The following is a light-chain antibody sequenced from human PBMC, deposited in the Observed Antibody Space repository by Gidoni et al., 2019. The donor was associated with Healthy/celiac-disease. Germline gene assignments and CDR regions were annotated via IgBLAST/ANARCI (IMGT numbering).Light chain of an antibody. J-gene: IGLJ3*02. CDR2: EVS. V-gene: IGLV2-14*01. CDR3: SSYTSSSTK. CDR1: SSDVGGYNY. Sequence: QSDLPQPASVSGSPGQSITISCTGTSSDVGGYNYVSWYQQHPGKAHKLMIYEVSNRPSGVSNRFSGSKSGNTATLTSSGLQAEDEADYYCSSYTSSSTKFGGGTKLTVL.